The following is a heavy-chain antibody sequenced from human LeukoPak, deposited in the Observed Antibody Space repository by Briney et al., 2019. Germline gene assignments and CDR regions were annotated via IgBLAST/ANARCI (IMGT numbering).Heavy chain of an antibody. CDR3: ARPHITHPFDY. CDR2: IYYSGST. Sequence: PSETLSLTCTVSGGSISSSSYYWGWIRQPPGKGLEWIGSIYYSGSTYYNPSLKSRVTISVDTSKNQFSLKLSSVTAADTAVYYCARPHITHPFDYWGQGTLVTVSS. V-gene: IGHV4-39*01. CDR1: GGSISSSSYY. J-gene: IGHJ4*02. D-gene: IGHD1-14*01.